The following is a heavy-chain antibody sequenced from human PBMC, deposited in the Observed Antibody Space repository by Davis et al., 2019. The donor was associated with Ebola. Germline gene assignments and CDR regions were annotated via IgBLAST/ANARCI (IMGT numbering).Heavy chain of an antibody. CDR3: ARDNFGFGINSHYGMDV. D-gene: IGHD3-10*01. Sequence: ESLKISCSVSGVSIRSYYWSWVRQAPGKGLEWIGYIYYSGSTNYNPSLKSRVTMSVDTSKNQVSLKLNSVTAADTAVYYCARDNFGFGINSHYGMDVWGQGTTVTVSS. CDR1: GVSIRSYY. J-gene: IGHJ6*02. V-gene: IGHV4-59*01. CDR2: IYYSGST.